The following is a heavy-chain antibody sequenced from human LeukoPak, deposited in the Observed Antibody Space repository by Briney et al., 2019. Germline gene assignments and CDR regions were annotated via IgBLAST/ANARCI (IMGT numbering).Heavy chain of an antibody. Sequence: GGSLRLSCAASGFTFSNYWIHWVRHAPGKGLVWVSRINSDGSSTSYADSVKGRFTTSRDNAENTVYLQMNSLRADDTAVYYCARIPGGSGSQYDYWGQGTLVIVSS. V-gene: IGHV3-74*01. CDR2: INSDGSST. CDR3: ARIPGGSGSQYDY. J-gene: IGHJ4*02. D-gene: IGHD3-10*01. CDR1: GFTFSNYW.